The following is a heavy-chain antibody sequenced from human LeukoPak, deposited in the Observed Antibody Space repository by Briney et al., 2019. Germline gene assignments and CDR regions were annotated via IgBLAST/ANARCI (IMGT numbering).Heavy chain of an antibody. CDR1: GGSIRSYY. V-gene: IGHV4-59*12. J-gene: IGHJ4*02. Sequence: SETLSLTCTVSGGSIRSYYWSWIRQPPGKGLEWIGYIYYSGSTNYNPSLKSRVTISVDTSKNQFSLKLSSVTAADTAVYYCARGGRRGSYDYWGQGTLVTVSS. CDR2: IYYSGST. CDR3: ARGGRRGSYDY. D-gene: IGHD1-26*01.